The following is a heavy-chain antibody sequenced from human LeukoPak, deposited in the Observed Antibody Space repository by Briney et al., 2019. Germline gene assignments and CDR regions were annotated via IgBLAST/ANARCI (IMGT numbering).Heavy chain of an antibody. CDR3: ARGWGSFEN. CDR2: LYSSGNT. Sequence: GGSLRLSCAASGFTFSSYGMHWVRQAPGKGLEWVSTLYSSGNTYYADSVKGRFTVSRDNSKNTLFLEMSSLRAEDTAVYFCARGWGSFENWGQGTLVAVSS. V-gene: IGHV3-NL1*01. J-gene: IGHJ4*02. D-gene: IGHD7-27*01. CDR1: GFTFSSYG.